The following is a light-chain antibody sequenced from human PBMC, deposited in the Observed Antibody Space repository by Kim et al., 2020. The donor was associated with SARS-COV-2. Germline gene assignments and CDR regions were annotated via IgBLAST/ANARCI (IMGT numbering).Light chain of an antibody. CDR1: QTISNNY. CDR3: HQYGTSPRT. CDR2: DAS. V-gene: IGKV3-20*01. J-gene: IGKJ1*01. Sequence: APGERATLSCRASQTISNNYLAWFQQKPGQAPRLLIYDASSRATGNPDIFSGSGSGTDFTLTISRVEPEDFAVYYCHQYGTSPRTFGQGTKVDIK.